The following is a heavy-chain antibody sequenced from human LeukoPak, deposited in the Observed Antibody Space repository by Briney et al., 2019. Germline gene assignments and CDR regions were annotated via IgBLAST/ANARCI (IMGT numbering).Heavy chain of an antibody. D-gene: IGHD3-22*01. Sequence: GGSLRLSCAASGFTFSSYSMNWVRQAPGKGLEWVSYISSSSSTIYYADSVKGRFTISRDNAKNSLYLQMNSLRAEDTAVYYCARARMGSSGSTPVYWGQGTLVTVSS. J-gene: IGHJ4*02. CDR1: GFTFSSYS. V-gene: IGHV3-48*04. CDR2: ISSSSSTI. CDR3: ARARMGSSGSTPVY.